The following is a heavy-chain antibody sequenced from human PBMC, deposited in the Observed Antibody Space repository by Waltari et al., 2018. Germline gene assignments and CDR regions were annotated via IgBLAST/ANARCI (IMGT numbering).Heavy chain of an antibody. CDR2: IYYSGST. Sequence: QVQLQETGPGLVKPSETLSLTCTVSAGSISSHYWSWIRQPPGTGLEWIGYIYYSGSTNYNPSLKSRVTISVDTSKNQFSLKLSSVTAADTAVYYCAGSYGGDAFDIWGQGTMVTVSS. D-gene: IGHD4-17*01. V-gene: IGHV4-59*11. J-gene: IGHJ3*02. CDR1: AGSISSHY. CDR3: AGSYGGDAFDI.